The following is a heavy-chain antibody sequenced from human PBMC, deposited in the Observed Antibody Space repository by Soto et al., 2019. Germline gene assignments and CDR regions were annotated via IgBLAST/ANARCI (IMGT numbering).Heavy chain of an antibody. CDR3: AKRYSSGRSYYYYYGMDV. D-gene: IGHD6-19*01. CDR2: ISYDGSNK. CDR1: GFTFSSYD. J-gene: IGHJ6*02. Sequence: LSCAASGFTFSSYDMHWVRQAPGKGLEWVAVISYDGSNKYYADSVKGRFTISRDNSKNTLYLQMNSLRAEDTAVYYCAKRYSSGRSYYYYYGMDVWGQGTTVTVSS. V-gene: IGHV3-30*18.